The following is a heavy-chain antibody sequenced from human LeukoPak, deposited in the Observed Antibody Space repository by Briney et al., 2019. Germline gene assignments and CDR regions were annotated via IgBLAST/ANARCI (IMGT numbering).Heavy chain of an antibody. CDR3: AIDPNWGTHS. CDR1: GFTFSTYT. D-gene: IGHD7-27*01. Sequence: GGSLRLSCAASGFTFSTYTMYWVRHPPGKRLEWVSIIGNNGGGIHYADSVKGRSTISRDNFKNALYLQMNSLRVEDTAVYYCAIDPNWGTHSWGQGVLVTVSS. CDR2: IGNNGGGI. J-gene: IGHJ4*02. V-gene: IGHV3-23*01.